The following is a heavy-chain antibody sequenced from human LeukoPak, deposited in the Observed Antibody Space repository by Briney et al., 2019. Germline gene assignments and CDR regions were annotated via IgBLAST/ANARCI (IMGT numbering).Heavy chain of an antibody. D-gene: IGHD2-21*01. CDR1: GYSFTDYY. CDR2: INPNSGGT. J-gene: IGHJ5*02. Sequence: ASVKVSCKTSGYSFTDYYMHWVRQAPGQGLEWMGWINPNSGGTSSAQKFQGRVTVSRDTSISTVYMEVSWLTSDDTAIYYCARADRLHGGPYLIGPWGQGTLVTVSS. CDR3: ARADRLHGGPYLIGP. V-gene: IGHV1-2*02.